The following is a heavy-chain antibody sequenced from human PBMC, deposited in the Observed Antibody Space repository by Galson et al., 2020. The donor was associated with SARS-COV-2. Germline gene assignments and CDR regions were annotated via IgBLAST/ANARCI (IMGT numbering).Heavy chain of an antibody. Sequence: GGSLRLSCAGSGFAFSDHYVDWVRQAPGKGLEWVGRARNEANSYTTEYAASVKGRFTISRDDSKNSLYLEMNSLETEDTAVYFCARDRGFCSGGKCYYYGMDVWGQGTTVTVSS. V-gene: IGHV3-72*01. D-gene: IGHD2-15*01. CDR1: GFAFSDHY. CDR3: ARDRGFCSGGKCYYYGMDV. J-gene: IGHJ6*02. CDR2: ARNEANSYTT.